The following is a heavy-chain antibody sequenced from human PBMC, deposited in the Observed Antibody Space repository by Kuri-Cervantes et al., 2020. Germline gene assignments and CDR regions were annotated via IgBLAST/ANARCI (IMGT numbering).Heavy chain of an antibody. J-gene: IGHJ6*02. CDR3: ARVGAATVTSYYYYYGMDV. CDR2: IKQDGSEK. CDR1: GFTFSSYW. V-gene: IGHV3-7*01. D-gene: IGHD4-17*01. Sequence: GGSLRLSCAASGFTFSSYWMSWVRQAPGKGLEWVANIKQDGSEKYYVDSVKGRFTISRDNAKNSLYLQMNSLRAEDTAVYYCARVGAATVTSYYYYYGMDVWGQGTTVTVSS.